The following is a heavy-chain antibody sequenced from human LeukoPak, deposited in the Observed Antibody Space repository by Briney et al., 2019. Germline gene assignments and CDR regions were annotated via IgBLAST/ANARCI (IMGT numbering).Heavy chain of an antibody. Sequence: SQTLSLTCAICGDNVSSSNAAWNWIRQSPSRGLKWLGRSSHRSDWYNEYAGSVKSRITITADTSKSQFSLQLNSVNPEDTAVYFCARGLVPFYFDAWGQGTLVTVSS. J-gene: IGHJ5*02. CDR1: GDNVSSSNAA. D-gene: IGHD6-19*01. CDR3: ARGLVPFYFDA. CDR2: SSHRSDWYN. V-gene: IGHV6-1*01.